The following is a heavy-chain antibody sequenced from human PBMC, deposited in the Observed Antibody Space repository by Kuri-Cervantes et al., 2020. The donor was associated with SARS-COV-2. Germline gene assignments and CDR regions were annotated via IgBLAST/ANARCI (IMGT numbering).Heavy chain of an antibody. D-gene: IGHD4-11*01. CDR2: INHSGST. J-gene: IGHJ4*02. CDR3: ARAGVRVLIDLYSNPGFDY. V-gene: IGHV4-34*01. CDR1: GGSFSGYY. Sequence: GSLRLSCAVYGGSFSGYYWSWIRQPPGKGLEWIGEINHSGSTNYNPSLKSRVTISVDTSKNQFSLKLSSVTAADTAVYYCARAGVRVLIDLYSNPGFDYWGQGTLDTVSS.